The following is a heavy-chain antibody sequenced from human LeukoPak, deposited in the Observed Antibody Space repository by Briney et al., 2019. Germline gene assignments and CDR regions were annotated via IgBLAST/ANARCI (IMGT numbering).Heavy chain of an antibody. CDR2: ISSSGSHT. CDR3: ARVGSIAAAGTPDY. CDR1: GFTFSDYY. V-gene: IGHV3-11*06. J-gene: IGHJ4*02. Sequence: GGSLRLSCAASGFTFSDYYMSWIRQAPWKGLEWVSYISSSGSHTNYADSVKGRFTISRDNAKNSLSLQVNSLRADDTAVYYCARVGSIAAAGTPDYWGQGTLVTVSS. D-gene: IGHD6-13*01.